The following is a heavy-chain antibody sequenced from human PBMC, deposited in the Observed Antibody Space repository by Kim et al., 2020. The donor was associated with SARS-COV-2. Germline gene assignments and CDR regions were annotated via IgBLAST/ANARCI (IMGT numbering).Heavy chain of an antibody. CDR1: GGSISSYY. Sequence: SETLSLTCTVSGGSISSYYWSWIRQPPGKGLDWIGYIYYSGSTNYNPSLKSRVTISVDTSKNQFSLKLSSVTAADTAVYYCAREGTGRPGTFDYWGQGTLVTVSS. CDR3: AREGTGRPGTFDY. CDR2: IYYSGST. V-gene: IGHV4-59*13. D-gene: IGHD3-10*01. J-gene: IGHJ4*02.